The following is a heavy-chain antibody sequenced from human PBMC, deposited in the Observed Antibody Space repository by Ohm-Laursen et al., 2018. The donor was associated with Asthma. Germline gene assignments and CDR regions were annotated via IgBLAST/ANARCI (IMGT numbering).Heavy chain of an antibody. CDR1: GFKFSDYY. D-gene: IGHD1-26*01. J-gene: IGHJ1*01. Sequence: SLRLSCTASGFKFSDYYMSWIRQAPGKGLEYVSRISSDSIHTEYADSVRGRFTTSRDNANDLVYLQMNDLRAEDTALYYCARIGPEWELPGREYSVHHWGQGTPVTVSS. CDR3: ARIGPEWELPGREYSVHH. V-gene: IGHV3-11*06. CDR2: ISSDSIHT.